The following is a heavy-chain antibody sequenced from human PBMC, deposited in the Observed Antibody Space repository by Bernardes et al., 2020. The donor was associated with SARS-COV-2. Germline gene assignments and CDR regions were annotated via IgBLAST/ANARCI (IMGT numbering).Heavy chain of an antibody. Sequence: ASVKVSCKASGYTFTSYAMNWVRQAPGQGLEWMGWINTNTGNPTYAQGFTGRFVFSLDTSVSTAYLQISSLTAEDTAVYYCARDVTAMAFYWYFDLWGRGTLVTVSS. V-gene: IGHV7-4-1*02. CDR1: GYTFTSYA. CDR2: INTNTGNP. CDR3: ARDVTAMAFYWYFDL. J-gene: IGHJ2*01. D-gene: IGHD5-18*01.